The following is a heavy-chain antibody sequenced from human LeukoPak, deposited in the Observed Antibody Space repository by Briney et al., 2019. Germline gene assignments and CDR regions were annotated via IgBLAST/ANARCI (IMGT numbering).Heavy chain of an antibody. CDR3: AKDWVMYGISANWFDP. V-gene: IGHV3-11*04. Sequence: GGSLRLSCAASGFTFSDYYMNWIRQAPGKGLEWVSYISSRATTIYYADSVKGRFTISRDNSKNTLYLQMNSLRAEDTAVYYCAKDWVMYGISANWFDPWGQGTLVTVSS. CDR1: GFTFSDYY. D-gene: IGHD6-6*01. J-gene: IGHJ5*02. CDR2: ISSRATTI.